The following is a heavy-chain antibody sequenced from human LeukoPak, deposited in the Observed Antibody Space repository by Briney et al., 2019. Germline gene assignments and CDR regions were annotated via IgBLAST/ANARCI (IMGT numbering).Heavy chain of an antibody. CDR3: ARHARSGTSRADY. V-gene: IGHV4-38-2*02. D-gene: IGHD2-2*01. CDR2: IYHSGST. CDR1: GYSISSGYY. J-gene: IGHJ4*02. Sequence: SETLSLTCTVSGYSISSGYYWGWIRQPPGKGLEWIGSIYHSGSTYYNPSLKSRVTISVDTSKNQFSLKLSSVTAADTAVYYCARHARSGTSRADYWGQGTLVTVSS.